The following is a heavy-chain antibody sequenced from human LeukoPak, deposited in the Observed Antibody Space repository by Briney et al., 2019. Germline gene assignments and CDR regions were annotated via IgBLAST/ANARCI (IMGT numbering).Heavy chain of an antibody. CDR1: GGSISSYY. Sequence: SETLSLTCTVSGGSISSYYWSWIRQPPGKGLEWIGYIYYSGSTNYNPSLKSRVTISVDTSKNQFSLKLSSVTAADTAVYYCARELLGYSYGFFDYWGQGTLVTVSS. CDR3: ARELLGYSYGFFDY. V-gene: IGHV4-59*01. CDR2: IYYSGST. D-gene: IGHD5-18*01. J-gene: IGHJ4*02.